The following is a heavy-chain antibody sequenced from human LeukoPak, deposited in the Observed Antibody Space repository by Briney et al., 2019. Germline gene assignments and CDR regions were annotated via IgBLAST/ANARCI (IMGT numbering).Heavy chain of an antibody. V-gene: IGHV4-30-2*01. D-gene: IGHD2-2*01. CDR3: ARVEPYCSSTSCALGYFDL. CDR2: IYHSGST. CDR1: GGSLSSGGYS. J-gene: IGHJ2*01. Sequence: PSETLSLTCAVSGGSLSSGGYSWSWIRQPPGKGLEWIGYIYHSGSTYYNPSLKSRVTISVDRSKNQFSLKLSSVTAADTAVYYCARVEPYCSSTSCALGYFDLWGRGTLVTVSS.